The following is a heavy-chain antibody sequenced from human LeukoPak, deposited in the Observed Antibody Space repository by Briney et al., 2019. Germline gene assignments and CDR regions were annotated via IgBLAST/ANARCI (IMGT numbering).Heavy chain of an antibody. V-gene: IGHV3-15*07. Sequence: GGSLRLSCAASGFTFSSYWMHWVRQAPGKGLEWVGRIKSKTDGGTTDYAALVRGRFTISRDDSKDTLYLQMSSLKTEDTAVYYCTTDLAVDGDGLDVWGQGTTVTVSS. D-gene: IGHD6-19*01. CDR2: IKSKTDGGTT. J-gene: IGHJ6*02. CDR3: TTDLAVDGDGLDV. CDR1: GFTFSSYW.